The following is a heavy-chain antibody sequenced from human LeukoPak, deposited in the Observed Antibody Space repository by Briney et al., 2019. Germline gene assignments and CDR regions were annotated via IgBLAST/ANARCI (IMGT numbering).Heavy chain of an antibody. D-gene: IGHD4-17*01. CDR2: IWYDGSNK. CDR1: GFTFSSYG. CDR3: AREPRTGYWYFDL. Sequence: GRSLRLSCAASGFTFSSYGMQWVRQAPGKGLEWVAVIWYDGSNKYYADSVKGRFTISRDNSKNTLYLQMNSLRAEDTAVYYCAREPRTGYWYFDLWGRGTLVTVSS. V-gene: IGHV3-33*01. J-gene: IGHJ2*01.